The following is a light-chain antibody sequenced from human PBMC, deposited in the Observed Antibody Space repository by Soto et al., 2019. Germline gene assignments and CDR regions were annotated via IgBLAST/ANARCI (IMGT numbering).Light chain of an antibody. CDR1: QSVSSY. J-gene: IGKJ4*01. CDR2: DAS. CDR3: QQRSNWLT. Sequence: EIVLTQSPATLSLSPGERATLSCRASQSVSSYLAWYQQKPGQAPRLLIYDASNRATGIPARFSGSGSGTDFALTISSLEPEEFAVYYCQQRSNWLTFRGGTKVEIK. V-gene: IGKV3-11*01.